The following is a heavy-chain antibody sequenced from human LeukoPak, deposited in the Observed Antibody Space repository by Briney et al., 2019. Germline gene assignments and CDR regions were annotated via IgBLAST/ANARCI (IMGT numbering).Heavy chain of an antibody. CDR3: ASGLGDSSGYYYFDY. CDR1: GGTFSTYA. Sequence: EASVKVSCKTSGGTFSTYAISWGRQAPGPGLEWMGGIIPIFGTGNYAQQLQGRVTIPADESTSTAYMELSSLRSEDTAVYYCASGLGDSSGYYYFDYWGQGTLVTVSS. V-gene: IGHV1-69*13. D-gene: IGHD3-22*01. J-gene: IGHJ4*02. CDR2: IIPIFGTG.